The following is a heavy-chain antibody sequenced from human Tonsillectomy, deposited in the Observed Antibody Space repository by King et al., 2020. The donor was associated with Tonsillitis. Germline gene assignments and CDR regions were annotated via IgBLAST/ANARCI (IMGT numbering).Heavy chain of an antibody. CDR3: SRDGDDNVTCYYMRGRWLDN. CDR1: GYTFTSYY. J-gene: IGHJ4*02. D-gene: IGHD3-9*01. Sequence: QLVQSGAEVKKPGASVKVSCKASGYTFTSYYIHWVRQAPGQGLEWMGIINPSAGSTSYVQTFQGRVTMTRDTSTSTVHMERSSLRYGDTAVYYCSRDGDDNVTCYYMRGRWLDNWGQGSLVTVSS. CDR2: INPSAGST. V-gene: IGHV1-46*01.